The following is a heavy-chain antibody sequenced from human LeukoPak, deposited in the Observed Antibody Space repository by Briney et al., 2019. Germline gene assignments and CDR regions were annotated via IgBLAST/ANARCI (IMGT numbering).Heavy chain of an antibody. Sequence: GGSLRLSCAASGFAFDEYSMQWVRQAPGKGLEWVSGISWNSGSIGYADSVKGRFTISRDNAKNSLYLQMNSLRAEDTALYYCAKALRVYSSGWGDFDYWGQGTLVTVSS. CDR2: ISWNSGSI. J-gene: IGHJ4*02. CDR3: AKALRVYSSGWGDFDY. CDR1: GFAFDEYS. V-gene: IGHV3-9*01. D-gene: IGHD6-19*01.